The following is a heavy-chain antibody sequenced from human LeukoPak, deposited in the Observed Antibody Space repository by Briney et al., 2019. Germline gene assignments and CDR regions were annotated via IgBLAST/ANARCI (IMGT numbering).Heavy chain of an antibody. D-gene: IGHD1-26*01. V-gene: IGHV3-48*03. Sequence: SGGSLRLSCAASGFTFSSYEMNWVRQAPGKGLEWVSYISSSGSTIYHADSVKGRFTISRDNAKNSLYLQMNSLRAEDTAVYYCARRGVGATGFDYWGQGTLVTVSS. CDR1: GFTFSSYE. CDR3: ARRGVGATGFDY. J-gene: IGHJ4*02. CDR2: ISSSGSTI.